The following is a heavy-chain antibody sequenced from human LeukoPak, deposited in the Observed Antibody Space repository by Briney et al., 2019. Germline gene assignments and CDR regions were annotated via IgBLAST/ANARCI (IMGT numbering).Heavy chain of an antibody. CDR2: FDPEDGET. D-gene: IGHD1-26*01. J-gene: IGHJ3*02. Sequence: ASVKVSCKVSGYTLTELSTHWVRQAPGKGLEWMRGFDPEDGETIYAQKFQGRVTMTEDTSTDTAYMALSSLRSEDTAVYYCATGIPYSGSFYDAFDIWGQGTMVTVSS. CDR3: ATGIPYSGSFYDAFDI. V-gene: IGHV1-24*01. CDR1: GYTLTELS.